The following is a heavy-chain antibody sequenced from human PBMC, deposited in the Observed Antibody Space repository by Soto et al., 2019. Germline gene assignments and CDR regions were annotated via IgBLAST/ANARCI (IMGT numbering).Heavy chain of an antibody. CDR2: ISSSSSTI. CDR1: GFTFSSYS. Sequence: GGSLRLSCAASGFTFSSYSMNWVRQAPGKGLEWVSYISSSSSTIYYADSVKGRFTISRDNAKNSLYLQMNSLRAEDTAVYYCARDRGFLEWLPLDYWGQGTLVTVSS. D-gene: IGHD3-3*01. CDR3: ARDRGFLEWLPLDY. V-gene: IGHV3-48*04. J-gene: IGHJ4*02.